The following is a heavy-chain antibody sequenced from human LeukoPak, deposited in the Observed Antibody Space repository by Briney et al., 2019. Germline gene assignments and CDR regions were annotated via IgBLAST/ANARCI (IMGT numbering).Heavy chain of an antibody. CDR2: VSSDGTDK. CDR3: AKDLGYRDYYAMDV. CDR1: GFTFSIYG. V-gene: IGHV3-30*18. J-gene: IGHJ6*02. Sequence: GGSLRLSCAASGFTFSIYGMHWVRQAPGKGLEWVAVVSSDGTDKYYPDSVKGRFIISRDNSQNTIYLQMNSLRPEDTAVYYCAKDLGYRDYYAMDVWGQGTTVTVSS. D-gene: IGHD2-15*01.